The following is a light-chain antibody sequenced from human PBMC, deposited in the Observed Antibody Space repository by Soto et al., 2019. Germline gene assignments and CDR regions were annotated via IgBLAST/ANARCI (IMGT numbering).Light chain of an antibody. V-gene: IGKV1-39*01. J-gene: IGKJ2*01. CDR3: QQFGNSPLMYT. Sequence: DIQMTQSPSSLSASVGDRVTITCRASQSITTYLHWYQQKPGKAPNLLIYAASNLQSGAPSRFSGSGSGTDFTLTISRLEPEDFAVYYCQQFGNSPLMYTFGQGTKLEIK. CDR2: AAS. CDR1: QSITTY.